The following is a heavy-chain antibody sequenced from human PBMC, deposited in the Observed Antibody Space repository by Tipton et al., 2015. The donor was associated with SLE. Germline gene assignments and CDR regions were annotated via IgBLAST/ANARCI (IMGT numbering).Heavy chain of an antibody. V-gene: IGHV3-21*03. J-gene: IGHJ3*02. CDR2: ISSSSSYI. D-gene: IGHD2/OR15-2a*01. CDR3: ARDRVHSKDACDI. Sequence: SLRLSCAASGFTFSSYSMNWVRQAPGKGLEWVSSISSSSSYIYYADSVKGRFTISRDNAKNSLYLQMNSLRAEDTAVYYCARDRVHSKDACDIWGQGTMVTVSS. CDR1: GFTFSSYS.